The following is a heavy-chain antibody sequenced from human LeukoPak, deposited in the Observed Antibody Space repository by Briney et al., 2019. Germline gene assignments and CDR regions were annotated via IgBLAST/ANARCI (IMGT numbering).Heavy chain of an antibody. Sequence: GGSLRLSCAASGFTFSHHWLTWVRQGPGKGPEWEANICLDGSETNYLDSVKGRFTISRDNAKNSLYLQMNSLRAEDTAVYYCARGHYGMDVWGQGTAVTVSS. CDR1: GFTFSHHW. J-gene: IGHJ6*02. V-gene: IGHV3-7*04. CDR2: ICLDGSET. CDR3: ARGHYGMDV.